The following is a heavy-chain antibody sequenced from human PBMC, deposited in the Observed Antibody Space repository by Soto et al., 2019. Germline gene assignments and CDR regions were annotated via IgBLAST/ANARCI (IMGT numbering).Heavy chain of an antibody. CDR2: IYYSGST. CDR1: GGSISSGGYN. Sequence: SETLSLTCSGSGGSISSGGYNWSWIRQHPGKGLEWIGYIYYSGSTYYNPSLKSRVTISVDTSKNQFSLKLSSVTAADTAVYYCARVSVGGFSVGINWFDPWGQGTHVTVSS. CDR3: ARVSVGGFSVGINWFDP. J-gene: IGHJ5*02. V-gene: IGHV4-31*03. D-gene: IGHD2-15*01.